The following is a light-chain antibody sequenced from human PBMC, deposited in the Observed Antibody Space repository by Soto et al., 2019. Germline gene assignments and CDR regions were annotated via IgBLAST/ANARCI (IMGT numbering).Light chain of an antibody. CDR1: QSISRF. J-gene: IGKJ5*01. CDR3: QQSYSPPPVT. V-gene: IGKV1-39*01. Sequence: DIQMTQSPSSLSASVGDRVTITCRASQSISRFLNWYQQKPGKAPKLLIYAASSLQSGVPSRFSGSGSGTDFTLTISSLQPEDFATYYCQQSYSPPPVTFDQGTRLEIK. CDR2: AAS.